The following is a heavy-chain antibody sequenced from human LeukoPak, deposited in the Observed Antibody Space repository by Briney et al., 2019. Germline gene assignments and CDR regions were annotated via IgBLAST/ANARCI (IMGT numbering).Heavy chain of an antibody. CDR2: INPSGGST. J-gene: IGHJ3*02. CDR3: ASGEGGWLQLQAFDI. D-gene: IGHD5-24*01. CDR1: GYTFTSYY. V-gene: IGHV1-46*01. Sequence: ASVKVSCKASGYTFTSYYMHWVRQAPGQGLEWMGIINPSGGSTSYAQKFQGRVTMTRDMSTSTVYMELSSLRSEDTAVYYCASGEGGWLQLQAFDIWGQGTMVTVSS.